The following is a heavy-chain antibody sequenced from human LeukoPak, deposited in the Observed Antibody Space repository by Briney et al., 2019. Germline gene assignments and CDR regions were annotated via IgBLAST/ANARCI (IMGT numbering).Heavy chain of an antibody. Sequence: GRSLRLSCAASGFTFDDYAMHWVRQAPGKGLEWVSGISWNSGSIGYADSVKGRFTISRDNAKNSLYLQMNSLRAEDTAFYYCAKDDRPAATYPYYFDYWGQGTLVTVSP. CDR1: GFTFDDYA. CDR2: ISWNSGSI. CDR3: AKDDRPAATYPYYFDY. V-gene: IGHV3-9*01. J-gene: IGHJ4*02. D-gene: IGHD2-2*01.